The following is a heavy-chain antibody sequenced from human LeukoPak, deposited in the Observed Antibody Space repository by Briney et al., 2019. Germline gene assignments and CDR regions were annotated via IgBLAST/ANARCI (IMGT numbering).Heavy chain of an antibody. V-gene: IGHV1-18*04. D-gene: IGHD2-21*02. J-gene: IGHJ3*02. CDR1: GYTFTSYG. Sequence: ASVKVSCKASGYTFTSYGISWVRQAPGQGLEWMGWISAYNGNTNYAQKLQGRVTMTTDTSTSTAYMELRSLRSDDTDVYYCARAARAYCGGDCYSDAFDIWGQGTMVTVSS. CDR2: ISAYNGNT. CDR3: ARAARAYCGGDCYSDAFDI.